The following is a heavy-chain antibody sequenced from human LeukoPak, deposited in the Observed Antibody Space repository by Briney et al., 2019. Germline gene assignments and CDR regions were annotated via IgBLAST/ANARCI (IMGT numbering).Heavy chain of an antibody. J-gene: IGHJ5*02. CDR2: MNPNSGNT. D-gene: IGHD4-17*01. CDR1: GYTFTNYD. Sequence: ASVKDSCKASGYTFTNYDINWVRQATGQGLEWMGWMNPNSGNTAYAQKFQGRVTITTSTSISTAYMELSGLRTDDTAVYYCTRGRATVTTHWLDPWGQGTLVTVSS. CDR3: TRGRATVTTHWLDP. V-gene: IGHV1-8*03.